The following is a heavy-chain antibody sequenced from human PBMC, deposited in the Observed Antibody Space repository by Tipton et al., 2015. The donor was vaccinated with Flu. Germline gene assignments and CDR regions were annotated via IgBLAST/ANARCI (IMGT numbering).Heavy chain of an antibody. CDR2: ISAYNGNT. J-gene: IGHJ4*02. V-gene: IGHV1-18*01. D-gene: IGHD4-17*01. CDR3: ASLRSAGDPDF. Sequence: QLVQSGAEVKKPGASVKVSCKASGYTFTSYGISWVRQDPGQGLEWMGWISAYNGNTNYAQKLQGRVTMTTDTSTSTAYMELRSLRSDAPAVYYRASLRSAGDPDFWGPGTLVPLSS. CDR1: GYTFTSYG.